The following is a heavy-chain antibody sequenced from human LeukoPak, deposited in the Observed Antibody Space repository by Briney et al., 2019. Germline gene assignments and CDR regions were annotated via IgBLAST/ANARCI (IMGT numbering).Heavy chain of an antibody. CDR1: GFTFSSYG. CDR2: ISGSGGST. D-gene: IGHD1-14*01. CDR3: AKGLNQYYYYYMDV. Sequence: PGGTLRLSCAASGFTFSSYGMSWVRQAPGKGLEWVSAISGSGGSTYYADSVKGRFTISRDNSKNTLYLQMNSLRAEDTAVYYCAKGLNQYYYYYMDVWGKGTTVTISS. J-gene: IGHJ6*03. V-gene: IGHV3-23*01.